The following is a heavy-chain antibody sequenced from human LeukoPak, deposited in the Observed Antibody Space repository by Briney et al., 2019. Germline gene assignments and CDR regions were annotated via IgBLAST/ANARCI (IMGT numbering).Heavy chain of an antibody. J-gene: IGHJ6*02. Sequence: GGSLRLSCSASGFTFSSYAMHWVRQAPGKGLEYVSAISSNGGSTYYADSVKGRFTISRDNSKNTLYLQMSSLRAGDTAVYYCVKPSYGSGSYYKSGYYYGMDAWGQGTTVTVSS. D-gene: IGHD3-10*01. CDR2: ISSNGGST. CDR1: GFTFSSYA. V-gene: IGHV3-64D*06. CDR3: VKPSYGSGSYYKSGYYYGMDA.